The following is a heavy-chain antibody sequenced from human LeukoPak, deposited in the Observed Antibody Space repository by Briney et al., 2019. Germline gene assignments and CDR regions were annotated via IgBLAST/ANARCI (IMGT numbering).Heavy chain of an antibody. CDR1: GFTFDDYG. Sequence: GGSLRLSCAASGFTFDDYGVSWVRQAPGKGLEWVSGISGSGGGTYYADFVKGRFAISRDNSKNTLYLQMNSLRAEDSALYYCVQEGPRGLAFDVWGQGTRVTVSS. CDR3: VQEGPRGLAFDV. V-gene: IGHV3-23*01. J-gene: IGHJ3*01. CDR2: ISGSGGGT.